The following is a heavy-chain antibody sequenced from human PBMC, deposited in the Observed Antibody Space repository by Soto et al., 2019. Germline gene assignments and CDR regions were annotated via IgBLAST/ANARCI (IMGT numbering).Heavy chain of an antibody. CDR1: GVSISSSSYY. D-gene: IGHD2-15*01. CDR2: IYYSGIT. Sequence: ETLSLTCPVSGVSISSSSYYWGWIRQPPGKGLEWIGSIYYSGITYYNPSLKSRVTISVDTSKNQFSLKLSSVTAADTAVCYCASQGWYFDYWGQGTMVTV. J-gene: IGHJ4*02. CDR3: ASQGWYFDY. V-gene: IGHV4-39*01.